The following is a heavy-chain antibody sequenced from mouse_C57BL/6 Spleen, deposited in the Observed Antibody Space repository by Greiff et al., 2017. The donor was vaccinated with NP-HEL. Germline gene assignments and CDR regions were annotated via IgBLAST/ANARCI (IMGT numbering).Heavy chain of an antibody. Sequence: DVHLVESGGGLVKPGGSLKLSCAASGFTFSSYAMSWVRQTPEKRLEWVATISDGGSYTYYPDNVKGRFTISRDNAKNNLYLQMSHLKSEDTAMYYCARDPLYYDYDGFAYWGQRTLVTVSA. CDR1: GFTFSSYA. D-gene: IGHD2-4*01. CDR3: ARDPLYYDYDGFAY. CDR2: ISDGGSYT. J-gene: IGHJ3*01. V-gene: IGHV5-4*01.